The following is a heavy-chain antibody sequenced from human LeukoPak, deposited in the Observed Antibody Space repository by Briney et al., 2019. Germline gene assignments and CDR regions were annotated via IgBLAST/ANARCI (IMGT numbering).Heavy chain of an antibody. CDR2: INPNRGGT. CDR3: ARFRYGDYVDY. Sequence: ASVKVSCKASGYTFTGYYMHWVRQAPGQGLEWMGRINPNRGGTNYAQKFHGSVTMNRYTSVSTAYMELSRLRSDDTAVYYCARFRYGDYVDYWGQGTLVTVSS. J-gene: IGHJ4*02. D-gene: IGHD4-17*01. CDR1: GYTFTGYY. V-gene: IGHV1-2*06.